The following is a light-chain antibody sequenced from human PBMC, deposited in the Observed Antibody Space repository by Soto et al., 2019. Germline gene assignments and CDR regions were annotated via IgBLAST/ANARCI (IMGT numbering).Light chain of an antibody. CDR2: DAS. CDR1: QSVSSY. V-gene: IGKV3-11*01. Sequence: EIVLTQSPATLSLSPGERATLSCRASQSVSSYLAWYQQKPGQAPRLLIYDASNRATGIPARFSGSGSGTDFTLTSTSLEPEDFADYYCQHRSNWLAFGGGTKVEIK. J-gene: IGKJ4*01. CDR3: QHRSNWLA.